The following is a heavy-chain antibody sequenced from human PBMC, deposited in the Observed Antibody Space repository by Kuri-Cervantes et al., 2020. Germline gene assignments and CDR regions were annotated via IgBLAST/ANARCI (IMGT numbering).Heavy chain of an antibody. CDR2: ISYDGSNK. CDR1: GFTFSSYA. J-gene: IGHJ4*02. V-gene: IGHV3-30*01. Sequence: LSLTCAASGFTFSSYAMHWVRQAPGKGLEWVAVISYDGSNKYYADSVKGRFTISRDNSKNTLYLQMNSLRAEDTAVYYCAKDKEDRVFDYWGQGTLVTVSS. CDR3: AKDKEDRVFDY.